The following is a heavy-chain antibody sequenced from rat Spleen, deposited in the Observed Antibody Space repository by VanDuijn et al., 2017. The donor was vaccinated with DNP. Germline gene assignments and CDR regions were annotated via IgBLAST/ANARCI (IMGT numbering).Heavy chain of an antibody. V-gene: IGHV5-31*01. D-gene: IGHD1-12*03. CDR1: GFTFNNYW. J-gene: IGHJ2*01. CDR2: ISSSGGTT. Sequence: EVQLVKSGGDLVQPGRSLKLSCVASGFTFNNYWMTWIRQVPGKGLEWVTSISSSGGTTYYPDSVKGRFTISRDNAKNTLYLQMNSLRSEDTATYYCARVYDGSLDYWGQGVMVTVSS. CDR3: ARVYDGSLDY.